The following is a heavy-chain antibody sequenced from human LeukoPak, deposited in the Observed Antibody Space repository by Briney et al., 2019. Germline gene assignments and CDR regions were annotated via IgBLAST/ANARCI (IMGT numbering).Heavy chain of an antibody. CDR3: ARGSWPTEAYYYYYMDV. CDR1: GYTFTGYY. V-gene: IGHV1-2*02. J-gene: IGHJ6*03. Sequence: ASVTVSCKASGYTFTGYYMHWVRQAPGQGLEWMGWINPNSGGTNYAQKFQGRVTMTRDTSISTAYMELSRLRSDDTAVYYCARGSWPTEAYYYYYMDVWGKGTTVTVSS. D-gene: IGHD1-14*01. CDR2: INPNSGGT.